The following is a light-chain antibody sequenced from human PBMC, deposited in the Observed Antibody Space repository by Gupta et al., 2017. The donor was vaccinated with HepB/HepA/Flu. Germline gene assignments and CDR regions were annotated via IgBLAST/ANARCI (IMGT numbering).Light chain of an antibody. Sequence: QSALTQPPSVSGSPGQSVTISCTGTSSDLGSYNRVSWYQQPPGTAPKLIIYEVSNRPSGVPDRFSGSKSGNTASLTISGLQAEDEADYYCSSYSTTSTYVVFGGGTKLTVL. CDR1: SSDLGSYNR. J-gene: IGLJ2*01. CDR3: SSYSTTSTYVV. V-gene: IGLV2-18*02. CDR2: EVS.